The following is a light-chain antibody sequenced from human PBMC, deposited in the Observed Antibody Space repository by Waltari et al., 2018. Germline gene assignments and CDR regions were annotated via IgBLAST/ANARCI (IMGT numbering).Light chain of an antibody. J-gene: IGLJ2*01. CDR3: AAWDDSLSGPGV. V-gene: IGLV1-47*01. CDR1: SSHIGSNS. CDR2: RNN. Sequence: QSVLTQPPSASGTPGQRVTIPCSGSSSHIGSNSVYWYQQLPGPAPKLLIYRNNQRPSGVPDRFSGSKSGTSASLAISGLRSEDEADYYCAAWDDSLSGPGVFGGGTKLTVL.